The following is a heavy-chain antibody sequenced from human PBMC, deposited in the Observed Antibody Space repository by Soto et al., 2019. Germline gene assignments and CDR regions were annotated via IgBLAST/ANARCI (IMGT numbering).Heavy chain of an antibody. CDR3: ARSPPSWWGHGGFDV. Sequence: QVHLVQSGAEVKMPGSSVRVSCASSGGAFSTSDIGWVRQAPGQGLEWMGGIIPVFGAANYAQKFKGRVNITAEESKRTGLLGMSKLKPEDKAPHYWARSPPSWWGHGGFDVWGPGTSIIVSS. J-gene: IGHJ3*01. CDR1: GGAFSTSD. V-gene: IGHV1-69*01. CDR2: IIPVFGAA. D-gene: IGHD2-15*01.